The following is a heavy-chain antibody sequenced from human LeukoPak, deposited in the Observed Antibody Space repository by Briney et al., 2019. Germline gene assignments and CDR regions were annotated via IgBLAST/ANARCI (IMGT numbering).Heavy chain of an antibody. V-gene: IGHV3-7*01. Sequence: GGSLRLSCAAPGFTFSSSWMTWVRQAPGKGLEWVANIKQDGSEESYVDSVRGRFTISRDNAENSLYLQMNSLRAEDTAAYFCARRTLPYLDVWGKGTTVTVSS. CDR3: ARRTLPYLDV. CDR1: GFTFSSSW. D-gene: IGHD1/OR15-1a*01. J-gene: IGHJ6*03. CDR2: IKQDGSEE.